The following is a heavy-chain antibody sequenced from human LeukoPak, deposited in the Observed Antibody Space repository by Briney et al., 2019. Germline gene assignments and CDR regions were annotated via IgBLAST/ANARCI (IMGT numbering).Heavy chain of an antibody. Sequence: GGSLRLSCAASEFSVGSNYMTWVRQAPGKGLEWVSLIYSGGSTYYADSVKGRFTISRDNSKNTLYLQMNSLRAEDTAVYYCARTIAAADHGDYWGQGTLVTVSS. CDR1: EFSVGSNY. CDR3: ARTIAAADHGDY. CDR2: IYSGGST. J-gene: IGHJ4*02. V-gene: IGHV3-66*01. D-gene: IGHD6-13*01.